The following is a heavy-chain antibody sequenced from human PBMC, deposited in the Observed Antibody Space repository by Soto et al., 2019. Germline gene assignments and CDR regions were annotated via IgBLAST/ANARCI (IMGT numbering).Heavy chain of an antibody. Sequence: QVQLVQSGAEVQKPGSSLRVSCEASGGTLSSYTFNWVRQAPGQGLELMGRIIPVLNITNYAQNFKGRVTITADKSTSTVYMELSSLRSDDSAIYYCARGVWVTDGGMNYYYYYMDVWGKGSTVTVSS. CDR1: GGTLSSYT. CDR3: ARGVWVTDGGMNYYYYYMDV. D-gene: IGHD2-21*02. V-gene: IGHV1-69*02. J-gene: IGHJ6*03. CDR2: IIPVLNIT.